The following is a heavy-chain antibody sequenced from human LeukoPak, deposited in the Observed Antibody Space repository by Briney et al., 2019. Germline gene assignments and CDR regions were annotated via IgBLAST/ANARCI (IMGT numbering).Heavy chain of an antibody. CDR1: GYTFTSYG. Sequence: ASVKVSCKASGYTFTSYGISWVRQAPGQGLEWMGWISAYNGNTNYAQKLLGRVTMTTDTSTSTAYMELRSLRSDDTAVYYCARAGNYDFWSGYYTNWFDPWGQGTLVTVSS. V-gene: IGHV1-18*01. D-gene: IGHD3-3*01. CDR3: ARAGNYDFWSGYYTNWFDP. J-gene: IGHJ5*02. CDR2: ISAYNGNT.